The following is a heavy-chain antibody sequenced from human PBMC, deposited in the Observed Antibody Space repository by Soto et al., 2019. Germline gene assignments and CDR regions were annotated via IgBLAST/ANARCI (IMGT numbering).Heavy chain of an antibody. CDR1: GYTFTSYA. CDR2: INAGNGNT. V-gene: IGHV1-3*05. D-gene: IGHD1-7*01. J-gene: IGHJ6*02. Sequence: QVQLVQSGAEEKKPGASVKVSCKASGYTFTSYAMHWVRQAPGQRLEWMGWINAGNGNTKYAQKFQGRVTITRDTPASTANIELSSMRSEDTAVYYCACNHLGTKSYGRDVWGQGTTVTVSS. CDR3: ACNHLGTKSYGRDV.